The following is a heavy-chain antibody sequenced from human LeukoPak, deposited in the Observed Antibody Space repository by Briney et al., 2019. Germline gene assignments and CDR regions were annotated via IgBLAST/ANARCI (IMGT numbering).Heavy chain of an antibody. CDR2: ISASGSS. D-gene: IGHD6-25*01. V-gene: IGHV4-4*07. CDR3: ATEGGGPRWLDP. CDR1: GGSVSSYY. Sequence: SKTLSLTCSVSGGSVSSYYWSWIRQPAGKGLEWIGRISASGSSNYNPSLRSRVIMSVDTPKNQFSLNLSSVTAADTAVYYCATEGGGPRWLDPWGQGTLVTVSS. J-gene: IGHJ5*02.